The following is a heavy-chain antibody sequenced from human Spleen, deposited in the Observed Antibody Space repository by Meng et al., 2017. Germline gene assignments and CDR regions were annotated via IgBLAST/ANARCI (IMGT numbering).Heavy chain of an antibody. V-gene: IGHV4-4*02. D-gene: IGHD6-13*01. CDR1: GGSISSSNW. CDR2: IYHSGST. Sequence: QVQLQESGPGLVKPSGTLSLTCAVPGGSISSSNWWSWVRQPPGKGLEWIGEIYHSGSTNCNPSLKSRVTISVDKSKNQFSLKLSSVTAADTAVYYCARVSLQATIAAAGVVWFDPWGQGTLVTVSS. J-gene: IGHJ5*02. CDR3: ARVSLQATIAAAGVVWFDP.